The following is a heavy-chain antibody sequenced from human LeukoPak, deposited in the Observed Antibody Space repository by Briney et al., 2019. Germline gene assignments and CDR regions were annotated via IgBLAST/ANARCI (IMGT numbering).Heavy chain of an antibody. CDR1: GYTFTSYG. J-gene: IGHJ4*02. V-gene: IGHV1-18*01. D-gene: IGHD5-12*01. Sequence: GASVKVSCKASGYTFTSYGFSWVRQAPGQGLEWVGWISGHDGNTKYAQKYQGRVTMTTETSTSTAYMELSSLGSDDTAVYYCAGGYDYGYWGQGTLVTVSS. CDR2: ISGHDGNT. CDR3: AGGYDYGY.